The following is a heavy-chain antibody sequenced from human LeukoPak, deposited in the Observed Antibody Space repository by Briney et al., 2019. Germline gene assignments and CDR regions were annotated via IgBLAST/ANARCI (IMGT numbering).Heavy chain of an antibody. V-gene: IGHV4-4*02. Sequence: PSETLSLTCAVSGGSISSSNWWSWVRQPPGKGLEWIGEIYHSGSTNYNPSLKSRVTISVDKSKNQFSLKLSSVTAADTAVYYCARDAYYYGSGSYYNWFDPWGQGTLVTVSS. J-gene: IGHJ5*02. CDR2: IYHSGST. CDR1: GGSISSSNW. CDR3: ARDAYYYGSGSYYNWFDP. D-gene: IGHD3-10*01.